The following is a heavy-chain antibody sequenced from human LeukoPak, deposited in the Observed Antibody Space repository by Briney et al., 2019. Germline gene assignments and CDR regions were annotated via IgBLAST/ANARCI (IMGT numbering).Heavy chain of an antibody. V-gene: IGHV4-34*01. CDR1: GGSFSGYY. J-gene: IGHJ4*02. CDR2: INHSGST. Sequence: SETLSLTCAVYGGSFSGYYWSWIRQPPGKGLEWIGEINHSGSTNYNPSLKSRVTISVDTSKNQFSLKLSSVTAADTAVCYCASLYSGWYGGYWGQGTLVTVSS. CDR3: ASLYSGWYGGY. D-gene: IGHD6-19*01.